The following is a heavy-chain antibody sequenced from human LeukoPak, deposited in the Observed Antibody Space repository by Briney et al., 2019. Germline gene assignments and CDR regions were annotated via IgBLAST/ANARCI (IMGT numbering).Heavy chain of an antibody. V-gene: IGHV3-9*01. CDR3: AKEIRVGTSGYYGMDV. D-gene: IGHD1-1*01. CDR2: ISWNSGSI. Sequence: PGGSLRLSCAASGFTFDDYAMHWVRQAPGKGLEWVSGISWNSGSIGYADSVKGRFTISRDNAKNSLYLQMNSLRAEDTALYYCAKEIRVGTSGYYGMDVWGQGTTVTVSS. J-gene: IGHJ6*02. CDR1: GFTFDDYA.